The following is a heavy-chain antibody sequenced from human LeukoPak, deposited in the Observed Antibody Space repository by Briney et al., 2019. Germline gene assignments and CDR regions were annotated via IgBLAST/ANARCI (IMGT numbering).Heavy chain of an antibody. CDR1: GFTFSSYS. J-gene: IGHJ4*02. D-gene: IGHD3-22*01. CDR2: ISSSSSYI. V-gene: IGHV3-21*01. Sequence: GGSLRLSCAASGFTFSSYSMNWVRQAPGKGLEWVSSISSSSSYIYYADSVKGRFTISRDNAKNSLYLQMNSLRAEDTAVYYCARDITMIVAHTRGDWGQGTLVTVSS. CDR3: ARDITMIVAHTRGD.